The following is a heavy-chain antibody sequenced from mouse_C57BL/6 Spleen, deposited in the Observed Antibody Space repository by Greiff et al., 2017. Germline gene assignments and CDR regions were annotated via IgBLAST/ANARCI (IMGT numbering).Heavy chain of an antibody. Sequence: PGASVKLSCKASGYTFTSYWMHWVKQRPGQGLEWIGMIHPNSGSTNYNEKFKSKATLTVDKSSSTAYMQLSSLTSEDSAVYYCARGLYDGYFYWGQGTTLTVSS. J-gene: IGHJ2*01. V-gene: IGHV1-64*01. CDR2: IHPNSGST. D-gene: IGHD2-3*01. CDR1: GYTFTSYW. CDR3: ARGLYDGYFY.